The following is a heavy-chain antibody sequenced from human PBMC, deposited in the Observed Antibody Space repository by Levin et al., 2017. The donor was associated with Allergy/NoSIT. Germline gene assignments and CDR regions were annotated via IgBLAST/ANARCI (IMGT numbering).Heavy chain of an antibody. D-gene: IGHD4-11*01. J-gene: IGHJ5*02. Sequence: SQTLSLTCTVSGGSISSSSYYWGWIRQPPGKGLEWIGSIYYSGSTYYNPSLKSRVTISVDTSKNQFSLKLSSVTAADTAVYYCARHDYSNNWFDPWGQGTLVTVSS. CDR3: ARHDYSNNWFDP. CDR2: IYYSGST. V-gene: IGHV4-39*01. CDR1: GGSISSSSYY.